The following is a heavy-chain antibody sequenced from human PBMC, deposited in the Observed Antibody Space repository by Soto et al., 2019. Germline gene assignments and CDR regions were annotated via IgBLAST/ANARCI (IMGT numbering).Heavy chain of an antibody. CDR2: INPSGGST. CDR1: GYTFTSYY. V-gene: IGHV1-46*01. J-gene: IGHJ6*02. CDR3: ARDTRRIRSTIFGGRYYYGMDV. D-gene: IGHD3-3*01. Sequence: ASVKVSCKASGYTFTSYYMHWVRQAPGQGLEWMGIINPSGGSTSYAQKFQGRVTMTRDTSTSTVYMELSSLRSEDTAVYYCARDTRRIRSTIFGGRYYYGMDVWGQGTKVTVSS.